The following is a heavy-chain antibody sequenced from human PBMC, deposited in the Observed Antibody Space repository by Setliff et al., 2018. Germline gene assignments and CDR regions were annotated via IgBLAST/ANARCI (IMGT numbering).Heavy chain of an antibody. CDR1: DGSFSDYY. D-gene: IGHD2-15*01. J-gene: IGHJ3*02. V-gene: IGHV4-34*01. Sequence: SETLSLTCAVYDGSFSDYYWSWIRQPPGKGLEWIGEINHYGSTKYKSSLRSRLTISVDTSKNQFSLKLNSVTAADTAVYYCARRLRESHAFHIWGQGTLVTVSS. CDR3: ARRLRESHAFHI. CDR2: INHYGST.